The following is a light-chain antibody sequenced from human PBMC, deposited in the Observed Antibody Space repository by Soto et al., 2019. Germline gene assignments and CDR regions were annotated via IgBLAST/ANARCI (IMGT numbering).Light chain of an antibody. CDR2: GNS. V-gene: IGLV1-40*01. CDR1: SSNIGAGYD. CDR3: QSYDSSLSGSDYV. Sequence: QSVLTQPPSVSGAPGQRVTITCTGRSSNIGAGYDVHWYQQLPGTAPKLLIYGNSNRPSGVPDRFSGSKSGTSASLAITGLQAEDEADYYCQSYDSSLSGSDYVFGTGTKLTVL. J-gene: IGLJ1*01.